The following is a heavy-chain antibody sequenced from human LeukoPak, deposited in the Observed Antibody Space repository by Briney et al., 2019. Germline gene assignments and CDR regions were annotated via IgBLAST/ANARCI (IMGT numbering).Heavy chain of an antibody. CDR3: AELGITMIGGV. Sequence: PGGSLRLSCAVSGFAFSSYTMNWVRQAPGKGLEWVSSISSTGGNTYYADSVKGRFTISRDNAKNSLYLQMNSLRAEDTAVYYCAELGITMIGGVWGKGTTVTISS. CDR1: GFAFSSYT. V-gene: IGHV3-21*01. J-gene: IGHJ6*04. CDR2: ISSTGGNT. D-gene: IGHD3-10*02.